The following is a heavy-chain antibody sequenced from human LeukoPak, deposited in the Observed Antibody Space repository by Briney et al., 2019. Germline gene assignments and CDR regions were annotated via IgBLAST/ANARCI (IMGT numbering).Heavy chain of an antibody. CDR1: RFTFKTYW. D-gene: IGHD1-26*01. CDR2: IKQDGSEK. J-gene: IGHJ4*02. V-gene: IGHV3-7*01. CDR3: ARLGRWDTHFDY. Sequence: PGGSLRLSCAASRFTFKTYWMSWVRQAPGKGLEWVANIKQDGSEKYYVDSVKGRFTISRDNAKNSLYLQMNSLRAEDTAVYYCARLGRWDTHFDYWGQGTLVTVSS.